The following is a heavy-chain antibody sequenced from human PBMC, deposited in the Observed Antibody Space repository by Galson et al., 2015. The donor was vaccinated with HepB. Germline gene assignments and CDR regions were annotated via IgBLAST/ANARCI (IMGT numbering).Heavy chain of an antibody. Sequence: SLRLSCAASGFTFSSYSMNWVRQAPGKGLEWVSYISSSSSTIYYADSVKGRFTISRDNAKNSLYLQMNSLRDEDTAVYYCARDPRPPSTIYYYYYGMDVWGQGTTVTVSS. CDR3: ARDPRPPSTIYYYYYGMDV. D-gene: IGHD3-3*01. CDR2: ISSSSSTI. J-gene: IGHJ6*02. V-gene: IGHV3-48*02. CDR1: GFTFSSYS.